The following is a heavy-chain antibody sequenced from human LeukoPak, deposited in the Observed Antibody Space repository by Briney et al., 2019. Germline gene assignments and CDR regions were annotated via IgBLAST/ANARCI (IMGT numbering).Heavy chain of an antibody. Sequence: PGGSLRLSCAASGFTFSSYGMHWVRQAPGKGLEWVADICYDGSNKYYADSVKGRFTISRDTSKNTLYLQMYSMRAEDTAVYSCARDDTYWYGSGMITEAWGQGSLVTVSS. CDR3: ARDDTYWYGSGMITEA. J-gene: IGHJ5*02. V-gene: IGHV3-33*01. D-gene: IGHD3-10*01. CDR2: ICYDGSNK. CDR1: GFTFSSYG.